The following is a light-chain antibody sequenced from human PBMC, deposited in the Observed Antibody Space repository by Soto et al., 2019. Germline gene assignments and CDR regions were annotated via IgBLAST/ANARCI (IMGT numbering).Light chain of an antibody. CDR1: QSITSW. Sequence: DIQMTQSPSTLSASVGDRVTITCRASQSITSWLAWYQQKPGKAPKLLIYKASSLESEVPSRFGGSGSGTEFTLSISSLQPDDFATYYCQQYNSYPSFGGGTKVEIK. CDR3: QQYNSYPS. CDR2: KAS. J-gene: IGKJ4*01. V-gene: IGKV1-5*03.